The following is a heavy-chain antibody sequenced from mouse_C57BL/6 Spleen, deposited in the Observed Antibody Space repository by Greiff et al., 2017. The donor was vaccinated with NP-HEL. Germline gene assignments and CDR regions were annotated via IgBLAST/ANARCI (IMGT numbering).Heavy chain of an antibody. Sequence: QVQLKESGPELVKPGASVKISCKASGYAFSSSWMNWVKQRPGKGLEWIGRIYPGDGDTNYNGKFKGKATLTADKSSSTAYMQLSSLTSEDSAVYFCARSGGTVVPLDYWGQGTTLIVSS. J-gene: IGHJ2*01. V-gene: IGHV1-82*01. CDR2: IYPGDGDT. D-gene: IGHD1-1*01. CDR1: GYAFSSSW. CDR3: ARSGGTVVPLDY.